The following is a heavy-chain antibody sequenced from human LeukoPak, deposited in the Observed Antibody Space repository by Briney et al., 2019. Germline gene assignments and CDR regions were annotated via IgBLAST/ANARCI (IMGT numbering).Heavy chain of an antibody. CDR2: ISGGGGST. J-gene: IGHJ4*02. CDR3: AKAVREGIVVVPAALN. D-gene: IGHD2-2*01. Sequence: PGGSLRLSCAASGFTFSSYAMSWVRQAPGKGLEWVSAISGGGGSTYYADSVKGRFTISRDNSKNTLYLQMNSLRAEDTAVYYCAKAVREGIVVVPAALNWGQGTLVTVSS. CDR1: GFTFSSYA. V-gene: IGHV3-23*01.